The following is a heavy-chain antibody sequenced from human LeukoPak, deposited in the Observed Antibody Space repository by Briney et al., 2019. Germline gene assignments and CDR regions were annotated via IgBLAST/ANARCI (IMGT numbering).Heavy chain of an antibody. V-gene: IGHV1-3*01. J-gene: IGHJ6*02. Sequence: ASVKVSCKASGYTFTNYAFHWVRQAPGQRLEWLGWINAGNEDTKYSQKFQARVTITRDTSASPVYMALSSLPSDDTAVYYCARERWHCRGNDCYSVYYSGLDVWGQGTTVTVSS. CDR3: ARERWHCRGNDCYSVYYSGLDV. CDR1: GYTFTNYA. CDR2: INAGNEDT. D-gene: IGHD2-15*01.